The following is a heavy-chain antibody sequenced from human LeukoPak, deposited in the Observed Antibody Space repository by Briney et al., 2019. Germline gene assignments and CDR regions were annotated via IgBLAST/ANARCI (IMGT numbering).Heavy chain of an antibody. D-gene: IGHD5-24*01. CDR1: GFTFSSYW. J-gene: IGHJ4*02. CDR2: ISYDGSNK. Sequence: GGSLRLSCAASGFTFSSYWMSWVRQAPGKGLEWVAVISYDGSNKYYADSVKGRFTISRDNSKNTLYLQMNSLRAEDTAVYYCARTPKRWLQLLVDYWGQGTLVTVSS. CDR3: ARTPKRWLQLLVDY. V-gene: IGHV3-30-3*01.